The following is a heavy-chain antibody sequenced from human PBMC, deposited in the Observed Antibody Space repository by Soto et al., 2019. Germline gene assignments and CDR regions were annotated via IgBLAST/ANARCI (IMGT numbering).Heavy chain of an antibody. CDR3: ASGGLQFGRFSFDY. D-gene: IGHD5-12*01. CDR1: GGSISSSSYY. Sequence: SETLSLTCTVSGGSISSSSYYWGWIRQPPGKGLEWIGSIYYSGSTYYNPSLKSRVTISVDTSKNQFSLKLSSVTAADTAVYYCASGGLQFGRFSFDYWGQGTLVTVSS. CDR2: IYYSGST. J-gene: IGHJ4*02. V-gene: IGHV4-39*01.